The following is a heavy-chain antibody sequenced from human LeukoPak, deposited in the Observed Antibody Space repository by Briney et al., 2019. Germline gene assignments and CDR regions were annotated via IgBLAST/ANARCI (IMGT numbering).Heavy chain of an antibody. J-gene: IGHJ3*02. CDR2: IYYSGST. Sequence: SETLSLTCTVSGGSISSYYWSWIRQPPGKGLEWIGYIYYSGSTNYNPSLKSRVTISVDTSKNQFSLKLSSVTAADTAVYYCARWGYDSDAFDIWGQGTMVTVSS. D-gene: IGHD3-16*01. CDR1: GGSISSYY. CDR3: ARWGYDSDAFDI. V-gene: IGHV4-59*01.